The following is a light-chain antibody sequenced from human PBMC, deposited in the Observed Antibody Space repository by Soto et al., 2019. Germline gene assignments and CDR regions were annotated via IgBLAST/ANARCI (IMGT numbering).Light chain of an antibody. Sequence: QSALTQPASVSGSPGQSITIPCTGTSSDVGGSNYVSWYQHHPGKAPKLMIYEVSNRPSGVSDRFSGSKSGNTASLTISGLQAEDEADYYCSSYTSSSTPWVFGGGTKVTVL. CDR2: EVS. V-gene: IGLV2-14*01. J-gene: IGLJ3*02. CDR1: SSDVGGSNY. CDR3: SSYTSSSTPWV.